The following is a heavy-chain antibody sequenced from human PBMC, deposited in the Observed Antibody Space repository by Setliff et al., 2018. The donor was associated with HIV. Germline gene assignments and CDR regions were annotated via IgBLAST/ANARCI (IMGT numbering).Heavy chain of an antibody. Sequence: GESLKISCAASGFTFSSYGMHWVRQAPGKGLEWVAVISYDGSNKYYADSVKGRFTISRDNSKNTLYLQMNSLRAEDTAVYYCAKARSEYQLMPWYYYMDVWGQGTTVTVSS. D-gene: IGHD6-6*01. V-gene: IGHV3-30*18. J-gene: IGHJ6*03. CDR1: GFTFSSYG. CDR2: ISYDGSNK. CDR3: AKARSEYQLMPWYYYMDV.